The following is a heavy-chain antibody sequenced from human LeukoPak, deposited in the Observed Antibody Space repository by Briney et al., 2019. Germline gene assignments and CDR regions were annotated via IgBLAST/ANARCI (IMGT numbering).Heavy chain of an antibody. V-gene: IGHV3-64*04. D-gene: IGHD2-21*01. CDR1: GFTFSSYA. Sequence: GGSPRLSCAASGFTFSSYAMHWVRQAPGKGLEYVSAISSNGGSTYYADSVKGRFTISRDNSKNTLYLQMNSLRAEDTAVYYCAKGHLLWGLYYFDYWGQGTLVTVSS. CDR3: AKGHLLWGLYYFDY. J-gene: IGHJ4*02. CDR2: ISSNGGST.